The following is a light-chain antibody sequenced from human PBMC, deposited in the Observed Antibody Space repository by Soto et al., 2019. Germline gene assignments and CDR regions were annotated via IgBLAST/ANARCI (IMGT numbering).Light chain of an antibody. V-gene: IGKV3-15*01. CDR3: QQRNYWQVT. CDR2: GAS. Sequence: EIVMTQSPATLSVSPGERATLSCRASQSVGSNLAWYQQKRGQAPRLLIYGASSRATGIPARFSGSGSGTDFTLTISSLEPEDFAIYYCQQRNYWQVTFGQGTRLEIK. J-gene: IGKJ5*01. CDR1: QSVGSN.